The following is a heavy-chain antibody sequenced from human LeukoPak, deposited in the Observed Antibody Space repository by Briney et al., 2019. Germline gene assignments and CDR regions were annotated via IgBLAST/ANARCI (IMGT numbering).Heavy chain of an antibody. J-gene: IGHJ4*02. D-gene: IGHD6-19*01. CDR1: GASITSYY. V-gene: IGHV4-59*01. Sequence: SETLSLTCAVSGASITSYYWSWIRQPPGKGLEWIGYIYYSWSTNYNPSLKSRVAMSVATSKNECSLKLSSVTTADTAVYYCATRRIAVAAHFDYWGQGTLVTVSS. CDR2: IYYSWST. CDR3: ATRRIAVAAHFDY.